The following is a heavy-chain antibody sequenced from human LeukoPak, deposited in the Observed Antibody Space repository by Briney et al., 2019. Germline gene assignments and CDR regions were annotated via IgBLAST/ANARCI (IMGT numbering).Heavy chain of an antibody. CDR1: GGSISSYY. CDR3: ARDTGDYFDY. Sequence: SETLSLTCTVSGGSISSYYWSWLRQPPGQGLEWIGYIYDSGSTNYNPSLKSRVIISVDTPKSQFSLKLSSVTAADTDVYYCARDTGDYFDYWGQGTLVTVSS. J-gene: IGHJ4*02. CDR2: IYDSGST. D-gene: IGHD2-8*02. V-gene: IGHV4-59*01.